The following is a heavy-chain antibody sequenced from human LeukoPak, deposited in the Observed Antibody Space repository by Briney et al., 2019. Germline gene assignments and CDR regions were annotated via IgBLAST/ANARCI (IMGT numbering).Heavy chain of an antibody. CDR2: IYTSGST. CDR1: GGSISSYY. D-gene: IGHD6-19*01. J-gene: IGHJ3*01. V-gene: IGHV4-4*07. CDR3: ARSQYSSGWYEGAFDV. Sequence: PSETLSLTCTVSGGSISSYYWSWIRQPAGKGLEWIGRIYTSGSTNYNPSLKSRVTMSVDTPKNQFSLKLSSVTAADTAVYYCARSQYSSGWYEGAFDVWGQGTMVTVSS.